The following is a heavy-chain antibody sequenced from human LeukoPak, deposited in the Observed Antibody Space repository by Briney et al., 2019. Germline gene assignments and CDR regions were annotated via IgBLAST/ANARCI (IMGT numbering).Heavy chain of an antibody. Sequence: GGSLRLSCAASGFTFRNYAMSWVRQAPGKGLEWVSAITGSGGSTSYADSVKGRFTISRDNSKNTLYLQMNSLRAEDTAVYYCAKDAGKERYYYDSSGYFLYAFDIWGQGTMVTVSS. D-gene: IGHD3-22*01. CDR2: ITGSGGST. V-gene: IGHV3-23*01. J-gene: IGHJ3*02. CDR1: GFTFRNYA. CDR3: AKDAGKERYYYDSSGYFLYAFDI.